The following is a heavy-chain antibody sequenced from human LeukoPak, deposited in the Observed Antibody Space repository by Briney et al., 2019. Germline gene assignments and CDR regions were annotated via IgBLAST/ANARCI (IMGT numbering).Heavy chain of an antibody. V-gene: IGHV4-59*01. CDR1: GGSISSYY. CDR3: ARFMGYAFDI. D-gene: IGHD1-26*01. Sequence: SETLSLTCTVSGGSISSYYWSWIRQPPGKGLEWIGYIYYSGSTNYNPSLKSRVTISVDTSKNQFSLKLSSVTAADTAVYYCARFMGYAFDIWGQGTMVTVSS. J-gene: IGHJ3*02. CDR2: IYYSGST.